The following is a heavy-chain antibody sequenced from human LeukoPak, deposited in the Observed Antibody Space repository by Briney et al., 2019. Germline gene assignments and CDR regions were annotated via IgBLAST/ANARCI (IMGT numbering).Heavy chain of an antibody. CDR2: IYYSGST. V-gene: IGHV4-59*01. J-gene: IGHJ3*02. Sequence: PSETLSLTCTVSGGSISSYYWSWIRQPPGKGLEWIGYIYYSGSTNYNPSLKSRVTISVDTSKNQFSLKLSSVTAADTAVYYCARSERGAFDIWGQGTMATVSS. CDR3: ARSERGAFDI. CDR1: GGSISSYY.